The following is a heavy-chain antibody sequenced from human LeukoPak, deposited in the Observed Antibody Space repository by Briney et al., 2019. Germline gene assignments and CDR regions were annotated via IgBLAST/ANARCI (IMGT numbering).Heavy chain of an antibody. V-gene: IGHV4-39*01. CDR2: IHYGGST. D-gene: IGHD3-10*01. CDR3: ARLAYGSGSPFDY. CDR1: GGXISNSNYY. Sequence: PSETLSLTCTVSGGXISNSNYYWGWIRQPPGKGLEWIGSIHYGGSTYYNPSLKSRVTISVDTSKNQFSLKLSSVTAADTAVYYCARLAYGSGSPFDYWGQGTLVTVSS. J-gene: IGHJ4*02.